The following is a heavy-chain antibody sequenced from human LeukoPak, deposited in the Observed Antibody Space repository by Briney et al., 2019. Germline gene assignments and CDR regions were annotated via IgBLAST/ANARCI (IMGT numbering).Heavy chain of an antibody. D-gene: IGHD3-22*01. CDR1: GFTFSSYG. V-gene: IGHV3-30*18. J-gene: IGHJ5*02. CDR2: ISYDGSNK. Sequence: GGSLRLSCAASGFTFSSYGMHWVRKAPGKGLEWVAVISYDGSNKYYADSVKGRFTISRDNSKNTLYLQMNSLRAEDTAVYYCAKASITMIVEAWGQGTLVTVSS. CDR3: AKASITMIVEA.